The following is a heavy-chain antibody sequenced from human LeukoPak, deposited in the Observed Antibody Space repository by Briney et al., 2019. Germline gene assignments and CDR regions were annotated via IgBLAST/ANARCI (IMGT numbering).Heavy chain of an antibody. CDR2: ISWNSGSI. V-gene: IGHV3-9*01. D-gene: IGHD2-15*01. CDR1: GFTFDDYA. J-gene: IGHJ4*02. Sequence: GGSLRLSCAASGFTFDDYAMHWVRQAPGKGLEWVSGISWNSGSIGYADSVKGRFTISRDNAKNSLYLQMNSLRAEDTALYYCAKDIVAATPYYFDYWGRGTLVTVSS. CDR3: AKDIVAATPYYFDY.